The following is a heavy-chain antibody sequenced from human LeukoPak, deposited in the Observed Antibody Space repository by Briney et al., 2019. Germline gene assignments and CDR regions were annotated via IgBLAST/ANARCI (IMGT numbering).Heavy chain of an antibody. CDR2: FDPEDGET. J-gene: IGHJ4*02. V-gene: IGHV1-24*01. CDR1: GYTLTELS. Sequence: ASVKVSCKVSGYTLTELSMHWVRQAPGKGLEWMGGFDPEDGETIYAQKFQGRVTMTEDTSTDTAYMELSSLRSEDTAVCYCATEFDGSGSYLSFDYWGQGTLVTVSS. D-gene: IGHD3-10*01. CDR3: ATEFDGSGSYLSFDY.